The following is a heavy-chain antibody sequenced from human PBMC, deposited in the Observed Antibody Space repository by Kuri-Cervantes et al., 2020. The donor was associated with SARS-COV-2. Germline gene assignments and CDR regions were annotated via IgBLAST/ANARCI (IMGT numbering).Heavy chain of an antibody. CDR2: FDPEDGET. V-gene: IGHV1-24*01. CDR1: GYTLTELS. J-gene: IGHJ3*01. D-gene: IGHD1-1*01. Sequence: ASVKVSCKVPGYTLTELSMHWVRQAPGKGLEWMGGFDPEDGETIYAQKFQGRVTMTTDTSINTAYMEVSSLSFEDTAIYYCARDSGDWNPDGLDLWGQGTLVTVSS. CDR3: ARDSGDWNPDGLDL.